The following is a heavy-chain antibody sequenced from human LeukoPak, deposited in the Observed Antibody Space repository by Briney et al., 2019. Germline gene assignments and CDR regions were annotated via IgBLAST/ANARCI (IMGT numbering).Heavy chain of an antibody. D-gene: IGHD1-1*01. Sequence: ASVKVSCKASGGTFSSYAVSWVRQAPGQGLEGVGGIIPIFGAANYAQKFQDRVTITTDGSTTTAYMELSSLRSDDTAVYYCARESRLEVFGNYYYYMDVWGKGTTVTVSS. J-gene: IGHJ6*03. CDR2: IIPIFGAA. V-gene: IGHV1-69*05. CDR3: ARESRLEVFGNYYYYMDV. CDR1: GGTFSSYA.